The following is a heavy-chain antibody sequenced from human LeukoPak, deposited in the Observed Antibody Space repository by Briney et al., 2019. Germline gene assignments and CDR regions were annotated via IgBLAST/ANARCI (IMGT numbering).Heavy chain of an antibody. Sequence: SETLSLTCTVSGGSISSYYWSWIRQPPGKGLEWIGYIYYGGTTNYNPSLKSRVTISVDTSKNQFSLRLSSVTAADTAVYFCARDCSSTSCKAPFDYWGQGTLVTVSS. CDR1: GGSISSYY. J-gene: IGHJ4*02. V-gene: IGHV4-59*01. D-gene: IGHD2-2*01. CDR3: ARDCSSTSCKAPFDY. CDR2: IYYGGTT.